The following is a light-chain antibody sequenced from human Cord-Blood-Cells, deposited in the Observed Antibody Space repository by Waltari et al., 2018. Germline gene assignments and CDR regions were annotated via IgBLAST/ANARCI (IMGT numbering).Light chain of an antibody. J-gene: IGKJ1*01. V-gene: IGKV1-39*01. Sequence: DIQMTQSPSSLSASVGDRVTITCRASQIISSYLNWYQQKPGKAPKLLIYAASILQSGVPSRFSGSGSGTDFTLTISSLQPEDFATYYCQQSYSTPRTFGQGTKVEIK. CDR3: QQSYSTPRT. CDR1: QIISSY. CDR2: AAS.